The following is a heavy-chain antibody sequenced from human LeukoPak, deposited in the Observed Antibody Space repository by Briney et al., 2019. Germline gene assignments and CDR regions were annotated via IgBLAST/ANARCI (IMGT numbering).Heavy chain of an antibody. CDR1: GGSISSGSYY. J-gene: IGHJ3*02. CDR3: ARENDAFDI. V-gene: IGHV4-61*02. CDR2: IYTSGST. Sequence: SQTLSLTCTVSGGSISSGSYYWSWIRQPAGKGLEWIGRIYTSGSTNYNPSLKSRVTISVDTSKNQFSLKLSSVTAADTAVYYCARENDAFDIWGQGTMVTVSS.